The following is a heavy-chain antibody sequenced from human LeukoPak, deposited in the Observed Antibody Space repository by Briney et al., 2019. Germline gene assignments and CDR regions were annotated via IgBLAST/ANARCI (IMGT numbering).Heavy chain of an antibody. CDR3: VRSVCSGGSCNYYYYGMDV. D-gene: IGHD2-15*01. CDR2: ISSNGGST. Sequence: GGSLRLSCSASGFTFSSYAMHWVRQAPGKGLEYVPAISSNGGSTYYADSVKGRFTISRDNPKNTLYLQMSSLRAEDTAVYYCVRSVCSGGSCNYYYYGMDVWGKGTTVTVSS. CDR1: GFTFSSYA. J-gene: IGHJ6*04. V-gene: IGHV3-64D*06.